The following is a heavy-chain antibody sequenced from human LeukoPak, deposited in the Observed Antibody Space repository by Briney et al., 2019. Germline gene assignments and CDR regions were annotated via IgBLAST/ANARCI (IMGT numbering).Heavy chain of an antibody. CDR2: IYPGDSDT. J-gene: IGHJ6*03. V-gene: IGHV5-51*01. CDR1: GYSFTSYW. CDR3: ARLAAGGKVNHYYYYMDV. D-gene: IGHD6-13*01. Sequence: GESLKISCKGSGYSFTSYWLGWVRQMPGKGLEWMGIIYPGDSDTRYSPSFQGQVTISADKSISTAYLQWSSLKASDTAMYYCARLAAGGKVNHYYYYMDVWGKGTTVTVSS.